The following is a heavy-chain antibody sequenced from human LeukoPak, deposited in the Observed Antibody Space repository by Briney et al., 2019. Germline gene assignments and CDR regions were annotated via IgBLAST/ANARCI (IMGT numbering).Heavy chain of an antibody. V-gene: IGHV4-59*01. J-gene: IGHJ4*02. D-gene: IGHD5-24*01. Sequence: SETLSLTCTVAGGSINSYYWSWVRQPPGKGLEWIGYIYYRGSTNYKPSLKSRVSILVDTSKNQFSLQLSSVTSADTAVYYCARVGDGYNYGGYFDYWGQGTLVTVSS. CDR3: ARVGDGYNYGGYFDY. CDR1: GGSINSYY. CDR2: IYYRGST.